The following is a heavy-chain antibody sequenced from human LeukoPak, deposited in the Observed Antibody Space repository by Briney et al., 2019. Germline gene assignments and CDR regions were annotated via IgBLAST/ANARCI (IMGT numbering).Heavy chain of an antibody. J-gene: IGHJ3*02. CDR1: GGSITSYY. CDR3: ARRLGGSYFRGAFDI. CDR2: IYYSGST. Sequence: PSETLSLTCTVSGGSITSYYWGWIRQPPGKGLEWIGSIYYSGSTYYNPSLKSRVTISVDTSKNQFSLKLSSVTAADTAVYYCARRLGGSYFRGAFDIWGQGTMATVSS. V-gene: IGHV4-39*01. D-gene: IGHD1-26*01.